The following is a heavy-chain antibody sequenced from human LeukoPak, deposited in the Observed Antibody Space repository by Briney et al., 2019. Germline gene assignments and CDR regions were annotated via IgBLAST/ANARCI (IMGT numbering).Heavy chain of an antibody. Sequence: PGGSLRLSCAASGFTFSSYSMNWVRQAPGKGLEWVSSISSSSSYIYYADSVKGRFTISRDNAKNSLYLQMNSLRAEDTAVYYCARVSFLGMGYYYYGMDVWGQGTTVTVSS. CDR1: GFTFSSYS. CDR3: ARVSFLGMGYYYYGMDV. CDR2: ISSSSSYI. V-gene: IGHV3-21*01. J-gene: IGHJ6*02. D-gene: IGHD7-27*01.